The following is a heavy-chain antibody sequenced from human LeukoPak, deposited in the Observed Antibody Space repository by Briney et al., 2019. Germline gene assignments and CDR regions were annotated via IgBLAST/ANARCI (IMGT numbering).Heavy chain of an antibody. CDR3: ASPGPIDHDYGDYFDY. D-gene: IGHD4-17*01. Sequence: SETLSLTCTVSGGSISSSSYYWGWIRQPPGKGLEWIGSIYYSGSTYYNPSLKSRVTISVDTSKNQFSLKLSSVTAADTAVYYCASPGPIDHDYGDYFDYWGQGTLVTVSS. V-gene: IGHV4-39*07. CDR2: IYYSGST. CDR1: GGSISSSSYY. J-gene: IGHJ4*02.